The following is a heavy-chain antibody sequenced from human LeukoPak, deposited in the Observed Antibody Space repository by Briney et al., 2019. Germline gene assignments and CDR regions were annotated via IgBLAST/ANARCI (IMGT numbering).Heavy chain of an antibody. Sequence: GGCLRLSCAASGFTFSSYSMNWVRQAPGRGLEWVSAISPSGGTTYYADSVKGRFTISRDNSKNTLYLQMNSLRAEDTAVYYCASLRLVSGSYSDFDYWGQGTLVTVSS. CDR2: ISPSGGTT. J-gene: IGHJ4*02. CDR3: ASLRLVSGSYSDFDY. CDR1: GFTFSSYS. D-gene: IGHD1-26*01. V-gene: IGHV3-23*01.